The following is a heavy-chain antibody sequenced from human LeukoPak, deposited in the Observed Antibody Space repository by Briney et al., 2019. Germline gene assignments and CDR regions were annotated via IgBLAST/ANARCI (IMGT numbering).Heavy chain of an antibody. CDR2: IYSGGST. D-gene: IGHD5-24*01. CDR3: ASRINDGYNHY. V-gene: IGHV3-66*01. Sequence: PGGSLRLSCAASEFSVGSNYMTWVRQAPGKGLEWVSLIYSGGSTYYADSVKGRFTISRDNSKNTLYLQMNSLRAEDTAVYYCASRINDGYNHYWGQGTLVTVSS. CDR1: EFSVGSNY. J-gene: IGHJ4*02.